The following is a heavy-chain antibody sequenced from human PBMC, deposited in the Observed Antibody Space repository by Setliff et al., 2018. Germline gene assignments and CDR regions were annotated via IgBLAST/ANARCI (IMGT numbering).Heavy chain of an antibody. V-gene: IGHV1-69*13. CDR3: ARSSPDGYNLGYYYYGMDV. D-gene: IGHD5-12*01. CDR2: IIXXXXXX. Sequence: SVKVSCKASGGTFSSYAISWVRQAPGQGLEWMGGIIXXXXXXXXXXXXXGRXXXTADESTSTAYMELSSLRSEETAVYYCARSSPDGYNLGYYYYGMDVWGQGTTVTVS. J-gene: IGHJ6*02. CDR1: GGTFSSYA.